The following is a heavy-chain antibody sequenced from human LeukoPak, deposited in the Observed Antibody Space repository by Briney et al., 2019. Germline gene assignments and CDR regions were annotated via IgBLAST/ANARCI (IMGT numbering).Heavy chain of an antibody. CDR2: IYYSGST. CDR1: GGSISSGGYY. J-gene: IGHJ4*02. V-gene: IGHV4-31*03. Sequence: ASETLSLTCTVSGGSISSGGYYWSWIRQHPGKGLEWIGYIYYSGSTYYNPSLKSRVTISVDTSKNQFSLKLSSVTAADTAVYYCARAAARLGLYYFDYWGQGTLVTVSS. D-gene: IGHD6-6*01. CDR3: ARAAARLGLYYFDY.